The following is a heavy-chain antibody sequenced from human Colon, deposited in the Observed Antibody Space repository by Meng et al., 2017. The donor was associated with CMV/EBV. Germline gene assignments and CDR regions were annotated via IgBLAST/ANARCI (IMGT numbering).Heavy chain of an antibody. Sequence: ASVKVSCKASGYTFTSYDINWVRQATGQGLEWMGWMNPNSGNTGYAQKFQGRVTMTRNTSISTAYMELSSLRSEDTAVYYCARNQLLWGLGYYYYGKDVWGQGTTVTVSS. CDR2: MNPNSGNT. CDR1: GYTFTSYD. D-gene: IGHD2-2*01. CDR3: ARNQLLWGLGYYYYGKDV. V-gene: IGHV1-8*01. J-gene: IGHJ6*02.